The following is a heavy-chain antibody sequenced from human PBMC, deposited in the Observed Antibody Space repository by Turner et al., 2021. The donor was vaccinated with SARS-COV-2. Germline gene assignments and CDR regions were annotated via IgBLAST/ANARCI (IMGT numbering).Heavy chain of an antibody. CDR2: ISYDGNNK. Sequence: QLLESGGGAVQPGRSLRLSCVDSGFTFKKYAMHWVPQAPGKGLEWVAIISYDGNNKYTTDSLKGRFTISRDNSRSTLYLQMDRLRPEDTAVYYCARDARERSYFDFWSGYLDSWGQGTPVTVSS. CDR1: GFTFKKYA. CDR3: ARDARERSYFDFWSGYLDS. D-gene: IGHD3-3*01. J-gene: IGHJ4*02. V-gene: IGHV3-30*10.